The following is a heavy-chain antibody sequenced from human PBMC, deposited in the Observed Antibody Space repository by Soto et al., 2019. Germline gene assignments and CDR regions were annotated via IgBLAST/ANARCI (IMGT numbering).Heavy chain of an antibody. Sequence: PGGSLRLSCAASGFTFSSYAMIWVRQAPGKGLEWVSTIRGSGGGTFHADSVKGRFTISRDNSKNTLYLQMNSLRAEDTAVYYCAKEGAVGGYFEYWGQGTLVTVSS. CDR2: IRGSGGGT. CDR1: GFTFSSYA. J-gene: IGHJ4*02. CDR3: AKEGAVGGYFEY. V-gene: IGHV3-23*01. D-gene: IGHD3-22*01.